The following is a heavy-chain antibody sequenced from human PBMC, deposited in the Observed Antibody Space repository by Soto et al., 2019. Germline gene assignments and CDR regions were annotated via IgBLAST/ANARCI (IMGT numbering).Heavy chain of an antibody. Sequence: PSETLSLTCTVSGGSISSSTYYWDWIRQPPGKGLEWIGSVYYSGRTYYNPSLRTRVTISVDTSKNQFSLKLSSVTAADTAVYFCARRAPDITAAGTQGFDPWGQGTLVTRLL. D-gene: IGHD6-13*01. J-gene: IGHJ5*02. CDR3: ARRAPDITAAGTQGFDP. V-gene: IGHV4-39*01. CDR2: VYYSGRT. CDR1: GGSISSSTYY.